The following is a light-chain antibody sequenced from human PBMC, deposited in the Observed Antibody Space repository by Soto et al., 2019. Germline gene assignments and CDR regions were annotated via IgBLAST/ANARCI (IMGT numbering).Light chain of an antibody. CDR2: LGS. Sequence: DIVMTQSPLSLPVTPGEPASISCRSSQSLLHSSGRYYLDWYLQKPGQSPQLLIYLGSHRASGVPDRFSGSGSGIDFTLTISRVAAEDVGIYYCIQALQTPFTFGGGTRVEIK. CDR3: IQALQTPFT. J-gene: IGKJ4*01. V-gene: IGKV2-28*01. CDR1: QSLLHSSGRYY.